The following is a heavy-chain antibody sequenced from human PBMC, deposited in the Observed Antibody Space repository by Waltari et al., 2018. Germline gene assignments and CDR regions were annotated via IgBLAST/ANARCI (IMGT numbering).Heavy chain of an antibody. D-gene: IGHD6-19*01. CDR1: GFSLSPSGMR. Sequence: QVTLKESGPALVKPTQTLTLTCTFSGFSLSPSGMRVSWIRQPPGKALEWLARIDWDDDKFYSTSLKTRLTISKDTSKNQVVLTMTNMDPVDTATYYCARDSSGWYDYWGQGTLVTVSS. V-gene: IGHV2-70*04. J-gene: IGHJ4*02. CDR2: IDWDDDK. CDR3: ARDSSGWYDY.